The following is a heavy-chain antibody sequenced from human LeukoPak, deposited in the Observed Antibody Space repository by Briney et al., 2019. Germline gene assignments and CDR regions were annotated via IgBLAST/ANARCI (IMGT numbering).Heavy chain of an antibody. CDR1: GFTFSSSP. V-gene: IGHV3-23*01. Sequence: PGGSLRLSCAASGFTFSSSPMGWVRQDPGKRLEWVSSIHAGGSDPFYGDSVPGRFTISRDNSKNTLSLQLNSLRVEDTAVYFCAKGGHHFNPFFYCGQGTLVTVSS. D-gene: IGHD3-3*01. CDR3: AKGGHHFNPFFY. J-gene: IGHJ4*02. CDR2: IHAGGSDP.